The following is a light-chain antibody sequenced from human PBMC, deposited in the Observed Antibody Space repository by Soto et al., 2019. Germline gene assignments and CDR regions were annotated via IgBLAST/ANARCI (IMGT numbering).Light chain of an antibody. J-gene: IGKJ4*01. CDR2: AAS. Sequence: DIQMTQSPFSLSASVGDRVTITCRASQSISRYLNWYQQKPGKAPNLLISAASSLQSGVPSRFGGSGSGTDFTLTISSLQPEDFATYYCQQTYSAPPHTFGGGTKVEIK. CDR1: QSISRY. V-gene: IGKV1-39*01. CDR3: QQTYSAPPHT.